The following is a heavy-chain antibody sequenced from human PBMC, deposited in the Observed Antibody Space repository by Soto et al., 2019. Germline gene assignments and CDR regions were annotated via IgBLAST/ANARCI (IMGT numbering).Heavy chain of an antibody. D-gene: IGHD1-1*01. CDR1: GFTFSSYH. CDR3: ARGSGAAVSTCDY. J-gene: IGHJ4*02. V-gene: IGHV3-21*01. Sequence: PVGALILSCSASGFTFSSYHMNWVRQAPGKGLEWVSSISSSSSYIYYADSVKGRFTISRDNAKSSLYLQMNSLRGEDTAVYYCARGSGAAVSTCDYWGQGALVTVSS. CDR2: ISSSSSYI.